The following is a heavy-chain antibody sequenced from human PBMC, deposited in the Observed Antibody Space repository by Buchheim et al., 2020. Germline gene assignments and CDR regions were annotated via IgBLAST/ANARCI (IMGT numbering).Heavy chain of an antibody. V-gene: IGHV3-33*01. CDR2: IWYDGTDK. D-gene: IGHD3-10*01. J-gene: IGHJ4*02. CDR3: ASGVGLYGAGTQFDY. CDR1: GFSFSSYG. Sequence: QVHLVESGGGVVQPGKSLKLSCAASGFSFSSYGIHWVRQAPGKGLEWVAVIWYDGTDKYYADSVKGRFTISRDNSRNTMSLQMHSLRAEDTAVYYCASGVGLYGAGTQFDYWGQGTL.